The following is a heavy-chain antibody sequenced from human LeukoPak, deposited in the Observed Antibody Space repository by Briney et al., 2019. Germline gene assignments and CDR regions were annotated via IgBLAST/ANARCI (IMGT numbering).Heavy chain of an antibody. CDR3: ARDHRIVGATTLDY. Sequence: ASVKVSCKASGYTFTGYYMHWVRQTPGQGLEWMGWINPNSGGTNYAQKFQGRVTMTRDTSISTAYMELSRLRSDDTAVYYCARDHRIVGATTLDYWGQGTLVTVSS. CDR1: GYTFTGYY. V-gene: IGHV1-2*02. J-gene: IGHJ4*02. CDR2: INPNSGGT. D-gene: IGHD1-26*01.